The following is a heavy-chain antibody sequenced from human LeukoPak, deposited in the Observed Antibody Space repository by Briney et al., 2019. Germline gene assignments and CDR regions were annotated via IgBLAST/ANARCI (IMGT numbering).Heavy chain of an antibody. Sequence: GESLKISCKGSGYSFTSYWIGWVRQMPGKGLEGMGIIYSGDSDTRYSPSFQGQVTISAEQSISTAYLQWRRPKASDTALLYLSGQPSYYYGSGSYVGNYAFYICGQGTMVTVSS. J-gene: IGHJ3*02. CDR2: IYSGDSDT. CDR1: GYSFTSYW. CDR3: SGQPSYYYGSGSYVGNYAFYI. V-gene: IGHV5-51*01. D-gene: IGHD3-10*01.